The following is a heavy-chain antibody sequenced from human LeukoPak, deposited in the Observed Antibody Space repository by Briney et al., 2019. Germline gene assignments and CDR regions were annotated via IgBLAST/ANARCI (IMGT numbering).Heavy chain of an antibody. CDR3: ARDPWAAPYDY. D-gene: IGHD6-13*01. CDR1: GFTFSSYS. V-gene: IGHV3-48*01. CDR2: ISSSSSTI. J-gene: IGHJ4*02. Sequence: GGSLRLSCAASGFTFSSYSMDWVRQAPGKGLEWVSYISSSSSTIYYADSVKGRFTISRDNAKNSLYLQMNSLRAEDTAVYYCARDPWAAPYDYWGQGTLVTVSS.